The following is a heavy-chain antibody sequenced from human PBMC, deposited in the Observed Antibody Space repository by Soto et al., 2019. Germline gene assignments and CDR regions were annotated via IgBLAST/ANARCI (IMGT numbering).Heavy chain of an antibody. CDR3: ARTTFYDIFTPYYFRFGY. J-gene: IGHJ4*02. V-gene: IGHV4-31*03. Sequence: SETLSLTCTVSGVSINSGRFYWSCIRQHPGKGLEWIGHISDSGTSYYNPSLDSRVTISVDTSNNQFSLKMSAVTAADTAVYFRARTTFYDIFTPYYFRFGYWGQGTMGTLSS. D-gene: IGHD3-9*01. CDR1: GVSINSGRFY. CDR2: ISDSGTS.